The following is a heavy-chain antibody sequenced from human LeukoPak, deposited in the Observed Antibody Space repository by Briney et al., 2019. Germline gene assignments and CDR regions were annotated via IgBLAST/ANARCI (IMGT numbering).Heavy chain of an antibody. V-gene: IGHV1-8*02. CDR2: MNPNSGNT. CDR1: GYTFTSYG. J-gene: IGHJ3*02. CDR3: ARGVDYGSGSYPDAFDI. D-gene: IGHD3-10*01. Sequence: ASVKVSCKASGYTFTSYGISWVRQATGQGLEWMGWMNPNSGNTGYAQKFQGRVTMTRNTSISTAYMELSSLRSEDTAVYYCARGVDYGSGSYPDAFDIWGQGAMVTVSS.